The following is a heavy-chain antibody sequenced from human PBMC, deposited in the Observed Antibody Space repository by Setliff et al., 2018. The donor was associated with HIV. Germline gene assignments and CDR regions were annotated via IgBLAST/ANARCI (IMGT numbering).Heavy chain of an antibody. CDR1: GGSITRTPYY. Sequence: SETLSLTCTVSGGSITRTPYYWGWIRQPPGKGLEWIGSIHHSGTAYDNPSLKSRVTTSVDPSKNQILLRLSSVTAADTAVYYCARLSGGMVPNYWGQGTLVT. V-gene: IGHV4-39*01. J-gene: IGHJ4*02. CDR3: ARLSGGMVPNY. D-gene: IGHD3-10*01. CDR2: IHHSGTA.